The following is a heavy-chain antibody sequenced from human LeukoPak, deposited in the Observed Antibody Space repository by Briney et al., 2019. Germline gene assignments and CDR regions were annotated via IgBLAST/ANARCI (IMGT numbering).Heavy chain of an antibody. J-gene: IGHJ4*02. CDR3: ARDSRGGWSGYFDF. D-gene: IGHD6-19*01. CDR2: IWHDGSAE. CDR1: GFIFSSYG. V-gene: IGHV3-33*01. Sequence: PGGSLRLSCAASGFIFSSYGMYWVRQAPGKGLEWVAVIWHDGSAEFYADSVKGRFSISRDDSNNTVYLQMNSLRAEDTALYYCARDSRGGWSGYFDFWGQGTLVTVSS.